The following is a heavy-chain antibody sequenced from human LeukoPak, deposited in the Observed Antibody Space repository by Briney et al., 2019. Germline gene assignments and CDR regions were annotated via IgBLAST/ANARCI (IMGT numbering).Heavy chain of an antibody. D-gene: IGHD2-21*01. CDR1: GFAFSSYS. CDR3: ARGISMTHPPGY. CDR2: ISSSSSYI. V-gene: IGHV3-21*01. Sequence: GGSLRLSCAASGFAFSSYSMNWVRQAPGKGLDWVSSISSSSSYIYYADSVKGRFTISRDNAKNSLYLQMNSLRAEDTAVYYCARGISMTHPPGYWGQGTLVTVSS. J-gene: IGHJ4*02.